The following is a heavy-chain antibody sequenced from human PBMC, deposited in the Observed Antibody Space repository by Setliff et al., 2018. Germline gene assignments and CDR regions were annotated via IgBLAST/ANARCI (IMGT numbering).Heavy chain of an antibody. CDR1: DDSITSYY. CDR3: ARQRGNSGFLDF. J-gene: IGHJ4*02. Sequence: SETLPLTCSVSDDSITSYYWSWIRQPPGKGLEWLGYVYYDGTTNYNPSLKSRLTISVDTSNNQFSLRLTSVTAADAAVYYCARQRGNSGFLDFWGQGALVTVSS. D-gene: IGHD5-12*01. V-gene: IGHV4-59*13. CDR2: VYYDGTT.